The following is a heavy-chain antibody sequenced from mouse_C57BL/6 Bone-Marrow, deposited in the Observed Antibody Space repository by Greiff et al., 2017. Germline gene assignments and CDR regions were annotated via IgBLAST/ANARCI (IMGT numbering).Heavy chain of an antibody. Sequence: EVQVVESGGGLVQPGGSMKLSCVASGFTFSNYWMNWVRQSPEKGLEWVAQIRLKSDNYATHYAESVKGRFTISRDDSKSSVYLQMNNLRAEDTGIYYCTDHYDYDEVRYAMDYWGQGTSVTVSS. J-gene: IGHJ4*01. CDR3: TDHYDYDEVRYAMDY. CDR1: GFTFSNYW. D-gene: IGHD2-4*01. CDR2: IRLKSDNYAT. V-gene: IGHV6-3*01.